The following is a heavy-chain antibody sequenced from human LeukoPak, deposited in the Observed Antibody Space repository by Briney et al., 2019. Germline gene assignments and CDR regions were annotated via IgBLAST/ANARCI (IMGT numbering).Heavy chain of an antibody. D-gene: IGHD4-23*01. V-gene: IGHV4-30-4*01. Sequence: SETLSLTCNVSGGSISSGDKYWSWIRQPPGKGLEWIGYIYTSGSTNYNPSLKSRVTISVDTSKNQFSLKLSSVTAADTAVYYCARQGTVGAYYYYYMDVWGKGTTVTVSS. J-gene: IGHJ6*03. CDR3: ARQGTVGAYYYYYMDV. CDR2: IYTSGST. CDR1: GGSISSGDKY.